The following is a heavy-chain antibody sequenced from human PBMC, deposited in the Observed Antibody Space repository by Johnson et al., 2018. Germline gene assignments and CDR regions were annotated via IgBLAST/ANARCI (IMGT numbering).Heavy chain of an antibody. Sequence: QVQLQQWGAGLLKXSETLSLTCAVYGGSFFGYYWTWIRQPPGTGLEWIGEINHVGSTKYNPSLESRVPLSVDLSKNQTALKLRSVSAEDTAVDYCGRVTAKVTANYYFYMDVWDKGTTVTVSS. J-gene: IGHJ6*03. CDR3: GRVTAKVTANYYFYMDV. D-gene: IGHD5-18*01. CDR2: INHVGST. CDR1: GGSFFGYY. V-gene: IGHV4-34*01.